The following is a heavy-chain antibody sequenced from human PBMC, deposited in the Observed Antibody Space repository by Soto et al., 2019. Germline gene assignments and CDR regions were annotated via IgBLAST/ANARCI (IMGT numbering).Heavy chain of an antibody. CDR1: GFTFYDYA. J-gene: IGHJ4*02. CDR3: TREYYDIVTGYYSFDY. V-gene: IGHV3-49*03. CDR2: ISSKAFGWTT. Sequence: PGGSLRLSCTVSGFTFYDYAMNWFRQAPGKGLQWVGFISSKAFGWTTEYAASVKDRFIISRDESKSIAYLQMNSLKTEDTAVYYCTREYYDIVTGYYSFDYWGQGTLVTVSS. D-gene: IGHD3-9*01.